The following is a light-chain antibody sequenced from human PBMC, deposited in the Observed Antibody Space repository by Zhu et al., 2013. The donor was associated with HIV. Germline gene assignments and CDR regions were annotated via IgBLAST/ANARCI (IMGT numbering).Light chain of an antibody. CDR3: QQYGSSPLT. Sequence: EILLTQSPGTLSLSPGERATLSCRASQSLSRNYLAWYQQRPGRSPRLLIFGASSRASGIPNRFSGSGSGTDFTLTISRLEPEDFAVYYCQQYGSSPLTFGQGTKVEIK. V-gene: IGKV3-20*01. CDR2: GAS. CDR1: QSLSRNY. J-gene: IGKJ1*01.